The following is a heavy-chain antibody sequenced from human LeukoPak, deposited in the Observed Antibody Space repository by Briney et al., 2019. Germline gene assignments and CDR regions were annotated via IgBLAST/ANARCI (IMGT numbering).Heavy chain of an antibody. J-gene: IGHJ5*02. V-gene: IGHV3-7*01. D-gene: IGHD3-3*02. CDR1: EFNFAIEW. CDR2: IKGGGSEK. CDR3: ALDRGWTFYL. Sequence: GGSLRLSCAASEFNFAIEWMSWVRQGPGTGLEWVATIKGGGSEKYYVDSVRGRFTVSRDNAKNSLLLQMNSLKDEDTAIYYCALDRGWTFYLWGQGTLVTVSS.